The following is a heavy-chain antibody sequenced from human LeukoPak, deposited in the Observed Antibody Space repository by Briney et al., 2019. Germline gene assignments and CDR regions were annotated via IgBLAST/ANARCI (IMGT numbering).Heavy chain of an antibody. Sequence: GGSLRLSCASSGFTFSSYAMTWIRQAPGKGLEWVSSISGSGGSTYYADSVKGRFTISRDNSRNMLFLQMNSLRADDTAVYYCAKDLVVGALDYWGQGTLVTVSS. J-gene: IGHJ4*02. CDR2: ISGSGGST. V-gene: IGHV3-23*01. D-gene: IGHD1-26*01. CDR1: GFTFSSYA. CDR3: AKDLVVGALDY.